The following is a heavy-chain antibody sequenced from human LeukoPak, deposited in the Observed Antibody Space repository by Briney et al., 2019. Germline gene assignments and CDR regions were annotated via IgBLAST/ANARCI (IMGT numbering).Heavy chain of an antibody. Sequence: GASVKVSCKASGGTFSSYAISWVRQAPGQGLEWMGRIIPILGIANYAQKFQGRVTITADKSTSTAYMELSSLRSEDTAVYYCARFSFVEMATGYPRPRTATSQYYYGMDVWGQGTTVTVSS. J-gene: IGHJ6*02. CDR1: GGTFSSYA. CDR3: ARFSFVEMATGYPRPRTATSQYYYGMDV. V-gene: IGHV1-69*04. D-gene: IGHD5-24*01. CDR2: IIPILGIA.